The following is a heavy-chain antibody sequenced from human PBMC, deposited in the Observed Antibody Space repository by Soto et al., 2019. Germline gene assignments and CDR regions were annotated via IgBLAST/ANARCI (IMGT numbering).Heavy chain of an antibody. D-gene: IGHD3-10*01. Sequence: QVHLVQSGAELRKPGSSVRVSCKASGDTFNSYTINWVRQAPGLGLEWVGRTIPILSMSNYPLKFPGRLTITADQSTSTAYMVLSRLRSEATAIYDCATSYGSGSQAFDYWGEG. V-gene: IGHV1-69*02. CDR2: TIPILSMS. CDR3: ATSYGSGSQAFDY. CDR1: GDTFNSYT. J-gene: IGHJ4*02.